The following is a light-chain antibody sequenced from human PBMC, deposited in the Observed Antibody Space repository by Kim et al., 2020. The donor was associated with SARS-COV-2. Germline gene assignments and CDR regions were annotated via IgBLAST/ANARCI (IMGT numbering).Light chain of an antibody. CDR3: QSYDSSTHWV. Sequence: KTVTISCTGSSGNLASNYVQWYQQRPGSAPTTVIYEDNHRPSGVPDRFSGSIDSSANSASLTISGLKTDDEADYYCQSYDSSTHWVFGGGTQLTVL. CDR2: EDN. V-gene: IGLV6-57*02. J-gene: IGLJ3*02. CDR1: SGNLASNY.